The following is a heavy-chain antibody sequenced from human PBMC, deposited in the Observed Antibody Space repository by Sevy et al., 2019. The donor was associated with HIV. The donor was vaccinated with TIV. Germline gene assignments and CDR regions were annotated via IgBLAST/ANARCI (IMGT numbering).Heavy chain of an antibody. CDR2: ISGSGGST. V-gene: IGHV3-23*01. D-gene: IGHD3-16*01. CDR3: AKETQGGYFDY. CDR1: GFTFNTYA. Sequence: GGSLRLSCTASGFTFNTYAMSWVRQAPGKGLEWVAAISGSGGSTYYADSVKGRFTISRDNSKDTLYLQMNSLRAEETAVYYCAKETQGGYFDYWGQGTLVTVSS. J-gene: IGHJ4*02.